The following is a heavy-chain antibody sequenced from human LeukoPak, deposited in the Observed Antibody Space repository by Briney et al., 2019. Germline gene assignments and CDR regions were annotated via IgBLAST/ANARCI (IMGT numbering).Heavy chain of an antibody. D-gene: IGHD5-18*01. CDR2: IYYSGST. Sequence: SETLSLTCTVSGGSISSYYWSWIRQPPGKGLEWIGYIYYSGSTNYNPSLKSRVTISVDTSKNQFSLQLNSVTPEDTAVYYCARVDTAMVFDYWGQGTLVTVSS. CDR1: GGSISSYY. J-gene: IGHJ4*02. CDR3: ARVDTAMVFDY. V-gene: IGHV4-59*12.